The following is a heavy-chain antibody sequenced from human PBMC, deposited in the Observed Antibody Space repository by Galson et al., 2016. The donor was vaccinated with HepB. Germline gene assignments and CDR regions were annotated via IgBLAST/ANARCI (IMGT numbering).Heavy chain of an antibody. CDR1: GGSISSGGYF. CDR2: IYESGST. Sequence: TLSLTCTVSGGSISSGGYFWSWIRQHPGKGLEWIGYIYESGSTYYNPSLKSRVTISVDKSKKQFSLNLNSVTAADTAVYYCARVGGWAMLAYFFDYWSQGTLVTVSS. V-gene: IGHV4-31*03. D-gene: IGHD6-19*01. CDR3: ARVGGWAMLAYFFDY. J-gene: IGHJ4*02.